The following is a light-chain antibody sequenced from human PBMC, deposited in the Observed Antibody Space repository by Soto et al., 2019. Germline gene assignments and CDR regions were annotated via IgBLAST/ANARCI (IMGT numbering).Light chain of an antibody. Sequence: NCRASQGISSWLAWYQQKPGKAPKLLISYASTLQSGVPSRFTGSGSGTNFTLTINSLRAEDFATYYCQQYGSSGTFGQGTKVDI. CDR3: QQYGSSGT. CDR2: YAS. CDR1: QGISSW. J-gene: IGKJ1*01. V-gene: IGKV1-12*01.